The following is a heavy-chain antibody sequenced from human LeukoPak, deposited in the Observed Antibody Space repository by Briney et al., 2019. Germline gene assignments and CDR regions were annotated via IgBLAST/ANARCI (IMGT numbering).Heavy chain of an antibody. CDR1: GFTFDDYA. J-gene: IGHJ4*02. CDR2: ISWNSGSI. CDR3: AKGRAVVVVPAAIDY. D-gene: IGHD2-2*01. Sequence: GGSLRLSCAASGFTFDDYAMHWVRQAPGKGLEWASGISWNSGSIGYVDSVKGRFTISRDNAKNSLYLQMNSLRAEDTALYYCAKGRAVVVVPAAIDYWGQGTLVTVSS. V-gene: IGHV3-9*01.